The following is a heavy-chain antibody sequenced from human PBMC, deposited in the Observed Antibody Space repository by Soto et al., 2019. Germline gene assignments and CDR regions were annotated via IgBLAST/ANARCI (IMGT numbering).Heavy chain of an antibody. CDR3: ARSQTISAALSMDV. CDR1: GYTLTRHT. J-gene: IGHJ6*02. Sequence: QVHLVQSGAEVKKPGASVKVSCKASGYTLTRHTMYWVRQAPGQGLEWMGLIDPNLNSAIYAQKFEGRVTMTCDTSTSTVYMELRGLRSEDSATYFCARSQTISAALSMDVWGQGTTVTVSS. CDR2: IDPNLNSA. D-gene: IGHD2-21*01. V-gene: IGHV1-46*01.